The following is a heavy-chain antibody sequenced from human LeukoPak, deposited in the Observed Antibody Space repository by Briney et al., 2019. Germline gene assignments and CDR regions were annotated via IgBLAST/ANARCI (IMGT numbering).Heavy chain of an antibody. V-gene: IGHV4-59*01. J-gene: IGHJ6*02. CDR3: ARAAATANYYYYGSDV. CDR1: GGSISRYY. CDR2: MYDSGST. D-gene: IGHD6-13*01. Sequence: PSETLSLTCTVSGGSISRYYWSWIRQPPGKGLEWIGYMYDSGSTNYNPSLKSRVTISVDTSKNQFSLKLISVTAADTAVYYCARAAATANYYYYGSDVWGQGTTLTVSS.